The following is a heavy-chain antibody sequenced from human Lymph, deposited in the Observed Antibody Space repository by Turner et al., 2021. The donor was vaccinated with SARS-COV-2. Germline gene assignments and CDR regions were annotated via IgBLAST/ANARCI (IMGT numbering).Heavy chain of an antibody. V-gene: IGHV3-23*01. CDR2: ISGSGGDT. Sequence: EVQLLEYGGGVVQPGGSLRPSCAAAGFPFSSYSMSWVRQAPGKGLEWVSAISGSGGDTYYADSVKGRFTISRDNSKNTLYLQMNSLRAEDTAVYYCAKGVRGAMIVVVIPYFDYWGQGTLVTVSS. D-gene: IGHD3-22*01. CDR1: GFPFSSYS. CDR3: AKGVRGAMIVVVIPYFDY. J-gene: IGHJ4*02.